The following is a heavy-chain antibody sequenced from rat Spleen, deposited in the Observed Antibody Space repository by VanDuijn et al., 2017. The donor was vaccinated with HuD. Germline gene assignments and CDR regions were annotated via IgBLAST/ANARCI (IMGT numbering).Heavy chain of an antibody. Sequence: EVQLVESGGGLVQPGRSLKLSCAASGFTFSNYGMAWVRQAPTKGLEWVATISTSGGSTYYRDSVKGRFTISRDNAKSTLYLQMNSLRSEDTATYYCATQSIIRVPLFDYWGQGVMVTVSS. CDR3: ATQSIIRVPLFDY. CDR1: GFTFSNYG. CDR2: ISTSGGST. J-gene: IGHJ2*01. D-gene: IGHD4-3*01. V-gene: IGHV5S13*01.